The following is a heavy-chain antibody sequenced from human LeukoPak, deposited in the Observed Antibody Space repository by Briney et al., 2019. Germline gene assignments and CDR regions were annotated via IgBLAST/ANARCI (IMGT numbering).Heavy chain of an antibody. CDR2: ISSSSSYT. Sequence: GGSLRLSCAASGFTFSSYAMSWIRQAPGKGLEWVSYISSSSSYTNYADSVKGRFTISRDNAKNSLYLQMNSLRAEDTAVYYCARELYYFDYWGQGTLVTVSS. J-gene: IGHJ4*02. V-gene: IGHV3-11*06. CDR1: GFTFSSYA. CDR3: ARELYYFDY.